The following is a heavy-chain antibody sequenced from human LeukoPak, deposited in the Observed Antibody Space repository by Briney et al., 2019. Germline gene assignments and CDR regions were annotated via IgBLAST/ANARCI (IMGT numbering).Heavy chain of an antibody. CDR1: EFTFDDYA. J-gene: IGHJ3*02. CDR2: ISWNSGGI. Sequence: PGGSLRLSCAASEFTFDDYAMHWVRQAPGRGLEWVSGISWNSGGIGYADSVKGRFTVSRDNAKNSLYLQMNSLRPEDTAFYYCVKAGNYYGSGSYDAFDIWGQGTMVTVSS. CDR3: VKAGNYYGSGSYDAFDI. D-gene: IGHD3-10*01. V-gene: IGHV3-9*01.